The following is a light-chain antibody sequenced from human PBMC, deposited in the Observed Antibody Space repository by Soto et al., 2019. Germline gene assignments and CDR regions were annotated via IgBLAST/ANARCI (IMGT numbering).Light chain of an antibody. CDR1: QSISSY. CDR2: AAS. Sequence: DIQMTQSPSSLSASVRDRVTITCRASQSISSYLNWYQQKPGKAPKLLIYAASSLQSGAPSRFSGSGSGTDFTLTVSSLQPEDFATYFCQQSYSTPRTLGQGTKVDIK. J-gene: IGKJ1*01. V-gene: IGKV1-39*01. CDR3: QQSYSTPRT.